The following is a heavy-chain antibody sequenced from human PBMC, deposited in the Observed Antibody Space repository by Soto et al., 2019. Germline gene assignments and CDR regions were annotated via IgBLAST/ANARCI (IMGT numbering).Heavy chain of an antibody. V-gene: IGHV1-18*01. CDR2: ISAYNGNT. D-gene: IGHD6-19*01. Sequence: GASVKVSCKASGYTFTSYGISWVRQAPGQGLEWMGWISAYNGNTNYAQKLQGRVTMTTDTSTSTAYMELRSLRSDDTAVYYCARDPGIAVAGTLPFDYWGQGTLVTVSS. J-gene: IGHJ4*02. CDR3: ARDPGIAVAGTLPFDY. CDR1: GYTFTSYG.